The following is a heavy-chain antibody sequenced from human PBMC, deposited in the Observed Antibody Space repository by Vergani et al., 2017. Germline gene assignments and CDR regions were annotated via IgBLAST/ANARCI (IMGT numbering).Heavy chain of an antibody. CDR2: IYPDDSDT. D-gene: IGHD3-10*01. Sequence: EVQLVQSGAELKKPGESLKISCQGSGYNFPNYWIGWVRQMPGKGLEWMGSIYPDDSDTRYSPSFQGQVTISADKSISTAYLQWSSLKASDTAMYYCERHGSSGSYYKEGRDVWGQGTTVTVSS. CDR3: ERHGSSGSYYKEGRDV. CDR1: GYNFPNYW. V-gene: IGHV5-51*01. J-gene: IGHJ6*02.